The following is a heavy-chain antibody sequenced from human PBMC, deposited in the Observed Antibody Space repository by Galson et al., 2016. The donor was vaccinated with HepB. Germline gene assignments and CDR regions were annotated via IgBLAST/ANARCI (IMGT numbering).Heavy chain of an antibody. CDR2: IIPIFGPA. Sequence: SVKVSCKASGDYAINWVRQAPGQGLEWMGGIIPIFGPAIYAQKFQGRVTIIAEKSTSTAYMELSSLRSEDTAVYYCARGPATLNYYMDVWGKGTTVTVSS. J-gene: IGHJ6*03. CDR1: GDYA. CDR3: ARGPATLNYYMDV. V-gene: IGHV1-69*06.